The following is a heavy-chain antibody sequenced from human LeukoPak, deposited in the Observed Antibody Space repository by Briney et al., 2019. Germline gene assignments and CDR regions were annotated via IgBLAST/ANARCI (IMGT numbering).Heavy chain of an antibody. J-gene: IGHJ4*02. CDR3: ARSSRGWLQFNFDY. D-gene: IGHD5-24*01. V-gene: IGHV4-39*07. CDR2: INHSGST. Sequence: SETLSLTCTVSGGSISSSSYYWGWIRQPPGKGLEWIGEINHSGSTNYNPSLKSRVTISVDTSKNQFSLKLSSVTAADTAVYYCARSSRGWLQFNFDYWGQGTLVTVSS. CDR1: GGSISSSSYY.